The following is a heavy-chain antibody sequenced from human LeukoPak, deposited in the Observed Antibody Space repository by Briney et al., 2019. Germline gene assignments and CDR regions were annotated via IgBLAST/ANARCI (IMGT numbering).Heavy chain of an antibody. D-gene: IGHD3-22*01. CDR2: ISSSSNYI. Sequence: PGGSLRLSCAASGFSFSSYSMNWARQAPGKGLEWVSSISSSSNYIYYADSVKGRFTISRDNAKNSLYLQMNSLRAEDTAVYYCARAKMFYYEGGTYYHAFDIWGQGTMVTVSS. J-gene: IGHJ3*02. V-gene: IGHV3-21*01. CDR3: ARAKMFYYEGGTYYHAFDI. CDR1: GFSFSSYS.